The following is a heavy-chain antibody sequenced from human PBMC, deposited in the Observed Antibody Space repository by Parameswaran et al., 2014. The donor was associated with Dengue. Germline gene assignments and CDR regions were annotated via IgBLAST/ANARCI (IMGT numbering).Heavy chain of an antibody. D-gene: IGHD4-23*01. V-gene: IGHV4-31*02. CDR2: IYYSGST. CDR3: ARATTVVMGFDY. J-gene: IGHJ4*02. Sequence: RWIRQPPGKGLEWIGYIYYSGSTYYNPSLKSRVTISVDTSKNQFSLKLSSVTAADTAVYYCARATTVVMGFDYWGQGTLVTVSS.